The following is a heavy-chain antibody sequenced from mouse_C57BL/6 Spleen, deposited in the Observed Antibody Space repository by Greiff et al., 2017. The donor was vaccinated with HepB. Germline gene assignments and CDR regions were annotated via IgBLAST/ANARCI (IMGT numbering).Heavy chain of an antibody. CDR1: GYTFTSYW. Sequence: VQLQQPGAELVRPGSSVKLSCKASGYTFTSYWMHWVKQRPIQGLEWIGNIDPSDSETHYNQKFKDKATLTVDKSSSTAYMQLSSLTSEDSAVYYCVREGDSNFFAYWGQGTLVTVSA. CDR2: IDPSDSET. V-gene: IGHV1-52*01. D-gene: IGHD2-5*01. CDR3: VREGDSNFFAY. J-gene: IGHJ3*01.